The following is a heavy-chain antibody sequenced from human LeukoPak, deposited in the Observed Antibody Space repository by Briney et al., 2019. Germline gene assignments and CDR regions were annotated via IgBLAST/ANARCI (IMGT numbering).Heavy chain of an antibody. V-gene: IGHV3-48*01. CDR1: GCTFSSYS. CDR2: ISSSSSTI. J-gene: IGHJ4*02. CDR3: AREGYCRGGSCYQGHFEY. Sequence: GGSLRLSCAASGCTFSSYSMNWVRQAPGKGLEWVSYISSSSSTIYYADSVKGRFTISRDNAKNSLYLQMNSLRAEDTAVYYCAREGYCRGGSCYQGHFEYWGQGTLVTVSS. D-gene: IGHD2-15*01.